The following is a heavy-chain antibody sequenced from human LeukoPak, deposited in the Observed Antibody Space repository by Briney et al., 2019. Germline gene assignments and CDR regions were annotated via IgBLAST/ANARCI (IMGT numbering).Heavy chain of an antibody. V-gene: IGHV3-23*01. CDR3: AKEGGTGTRFDY. CDR2: ISGSGTGT. D-gene: IGHD1-7*01. J-gene: IGHJ4*02. Sequence: GGSLRLSCAASGFTFSSPAMSWVRQAPGKGLYWVSAISGSGTGTYYADSVKGRFTISRDNSKNTLYLQMNSLRAEDTAVYYCAKEGGTGTRFDYWGQGTLVTVSS. CDR1: GFTFSSPA.